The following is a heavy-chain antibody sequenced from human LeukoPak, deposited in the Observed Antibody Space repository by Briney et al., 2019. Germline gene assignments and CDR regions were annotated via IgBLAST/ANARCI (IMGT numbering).Heavy chain of an antibody. V-gene: IGHV3-43*01. Sequence: PGGSLRLSXAASGFTFDDYTMHWVRQAPGKGLEWLSLISWDGGSTYYADSVKGRFTISRDNSKNSLYLQMNSLRTEDTALYYCAKDIGYSSSSYYMDVWGKGTTVTVSS. CDR1: GFTFDDYT. CDR3: AKDIGYSSSSYYMDV. D-gene: IGHD6-6*01. CDR2: ISWDGGST. J-gene: IGHJ6*03.